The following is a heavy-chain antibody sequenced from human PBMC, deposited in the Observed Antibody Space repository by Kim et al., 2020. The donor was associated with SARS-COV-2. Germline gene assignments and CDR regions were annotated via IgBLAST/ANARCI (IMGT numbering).Heavy chain of an antibody. J-gene: IGHJ4*02. D-gene: IGHD1-26*01. V-gene: IGHV3-23*01. CDR3: AKRTVIAGAIYFEH. Sequence: ESVKGRLTISRDISQNTLYLQMNSLRAEDTAVYYCAKRTVIAGAIYFEHWGQGTLVTVSS.